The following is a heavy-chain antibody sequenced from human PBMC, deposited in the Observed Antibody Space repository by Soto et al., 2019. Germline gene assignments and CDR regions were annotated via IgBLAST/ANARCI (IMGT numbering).Heavy chain of an antibody. CDR3: ARETGYTRSWSPGPFDY. V-gene: IGHV3-53*01. J-gene: IGHJ4*02. Sequence: XGSLRLSCTASGFTVSSSYMSWVRQAPGKGLEWVSVIYSGGSTYYADSVKGRFTISRDNSKNTLYLQMNSLRAEDTAVYSCARETGYTRSWSPGPFDYWGQGTLVTVSS. CDR1: GFTVSSSY. CDR2: IYSGGST. D-gene: IGHD6-13*01.